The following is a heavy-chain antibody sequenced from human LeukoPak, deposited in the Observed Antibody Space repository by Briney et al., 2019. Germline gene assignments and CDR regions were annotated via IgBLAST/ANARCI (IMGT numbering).Heavy chain of an antibody. CDR3: ARLKWELLHFGYFDY. Sequence: SETLPLTCAVYGGSFSGYYWSWIRQPPGKGLEWIGEINHSGSTNYNPSLKSRVTISVDTSKNQFSLKLSSVTAADTAVYYCARLKWELLHFGYFDYWGQGTLVTVSS. J-gene: IGHJ4*02. CDR2: INHSGST. CDR1: GGSFSGYY. D-gene: IGHD1-26*01. V-gene: IGHV4-34*01.